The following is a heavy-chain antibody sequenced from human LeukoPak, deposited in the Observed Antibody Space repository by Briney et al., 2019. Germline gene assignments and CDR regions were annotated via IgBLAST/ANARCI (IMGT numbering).Heavy chain of an antibody. J-gene: IGHJ4*02. CDR3: ARGPPIQEADY. D-gene: IGHD5-24*01. CDR1: GYTFTSYA. V-gene: IGHV1-3*01. CDR2: INAGNGNT. Sequence: GASVKVSCKASGYTFTSYAMHWVRQASGQRLEWMGWINAGNGNTKYSQKFQGRVTITRDTSASTAYMELSSLRSEDTAVYYCARGPPIQEADYWGQGTLVTVSS.